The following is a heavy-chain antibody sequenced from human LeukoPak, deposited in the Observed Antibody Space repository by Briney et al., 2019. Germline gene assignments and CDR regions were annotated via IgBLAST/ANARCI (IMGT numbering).Heavy chain of an antibody. D-gene: IGHD6-13*01. V-gene: IGHV1-2*02. Sequence: ASVKVSCKASGYTFTGYYMHWVRQAPGQGLERMGWINPNSGGTNYAQKFQGRVTMTRDTSISTAYMELSRLRSDDTAVCYCARECSSSCSDDAFDIWGQGTMVTVSS. CDR1: GYTFTGYY. J-gene: IGHJ3*02. CDR3: ARECSSSCSDDAFDI. CDR2: INPNSGGT.